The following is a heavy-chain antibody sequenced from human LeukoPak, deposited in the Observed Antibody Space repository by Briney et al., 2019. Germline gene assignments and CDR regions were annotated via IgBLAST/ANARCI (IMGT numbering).Heavy chain of an antibody. D-gene: IGHD1-26*01. CDR3: VKVKSELLPEDY. V-gene: IGHV3-7*01. CDR1: GFSISNYW. J-gene: IGHJ4*02. CDR2: INLDGSER. Sequence: GGSLRLSCTASGFSISNYWMSGVRQSPGKGLEWVANINLDGSERYYVDSVKGRFTISRDNAKSSLYLQMNSLRAEDTAVYYCVKVKSELLPEDYWGQGTLVIVSS.